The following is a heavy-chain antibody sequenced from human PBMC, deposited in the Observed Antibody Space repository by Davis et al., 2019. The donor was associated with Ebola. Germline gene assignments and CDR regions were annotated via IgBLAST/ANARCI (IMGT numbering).Heavy chain of an antibody. J-gene: IGHJ4*02. V-gene: IGHV1-24*01. CDR3: ATDLAYDILTGSDN. CDR1: GYSLREFS. CDR2: FDPEEGET. D-gene: IGHD3-9*01. Sequence: ASVKVSCKVSGYSLREFSIHWVRQTPAKGLEWMGGFDPEEGETFYAQDFQGRVTMTEDTSTDTAYMDLRNLRADDTAVYYCATDLAYDILTGSDNWGQGTLVTVSS.